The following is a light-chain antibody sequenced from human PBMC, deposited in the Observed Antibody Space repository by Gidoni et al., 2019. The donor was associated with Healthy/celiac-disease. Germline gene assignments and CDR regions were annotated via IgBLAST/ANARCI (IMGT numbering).Light chain of an antibody. Sequence: EIVLTQSPGTLSLSQGERATLSCRASQSVSSSYLAWYQQKPGQAPRLLIYGASSRATGIPDRFSGSWSGTDFTLTISRLAPEDFAVYYCQQYGSSHRTFXXXTKVEIK. CDR2: GAS. CDR1: QSVSSSY. CDR3: QQYGSSHRT. J-gene: IGKJ1*01. V-gene: IGKV3-20*01.